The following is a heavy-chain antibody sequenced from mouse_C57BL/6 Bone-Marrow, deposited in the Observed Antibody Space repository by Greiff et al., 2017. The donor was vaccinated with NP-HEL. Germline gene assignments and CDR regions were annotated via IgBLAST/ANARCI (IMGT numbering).Heavy chain of an antibody. J-gene: IGHJ2*01. CDR3: ARGGVEEYYFDY. Sequence: VNLVESGAELARPGASVKLSCKASGYTFTSYGISWVKQRTGQGLEWIGEIYPRSGNTYYNEKFKGKATLTADKSSSTAYMELRSLTSEDSAVYFCARGGVEEYYFDYWGQGTTLTVSS. CDR2: IYPRSGNT. V-gene: IGHV1-81*01. D-gene: IGHD1-3*01. CDR1: GYTFTSYG.